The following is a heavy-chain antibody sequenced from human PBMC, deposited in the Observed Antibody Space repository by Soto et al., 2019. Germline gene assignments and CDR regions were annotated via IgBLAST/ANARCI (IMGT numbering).Heavy chain of an antibody. CDR2: IYHSGST. D-gene: IGHD3-3*01. CDR1: SGSISSSNW. V-gene: IGHV4-4*02. J-gene: IGHJ5*02. CDR3: ARVRAAHDYDFCSGYYSRRFDP. Sequence: QVQLQESGPGLVKPSGTLSLTCAVSSGSISSSNWWSWVRQPPGKGLEWIGEIYHSGSTNYNPSLKSRVTISVDKSTNQFSLKLSSVTAADTAVYYCARVRAAHDYDFCSGYYSRRFDPWGQGTLVTVSS.